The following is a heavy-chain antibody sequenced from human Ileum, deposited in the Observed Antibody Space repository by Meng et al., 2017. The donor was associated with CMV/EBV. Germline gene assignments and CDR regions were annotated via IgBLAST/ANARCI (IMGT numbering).Heavy chain of an antibody. J-gene: IGHJ4*02. CDR1: GFTFHDAW. CDR3: TPGGGGVGD. CDR2: IKKKADGETT. V-gene: IGHV3-15*01. D-gene: IGHD2-8*02. Sequence: EVQMVESGGGLVNPGGSLRLSCEPSGFTFHDAWMSWVRQAPGKGLEWVGLIKKKADGETTGYAAPVEGRFTISRDDSKNTIYLEMNSLKIEDTAVYYCTPGGGGVGDWGQGTLVTVSS.